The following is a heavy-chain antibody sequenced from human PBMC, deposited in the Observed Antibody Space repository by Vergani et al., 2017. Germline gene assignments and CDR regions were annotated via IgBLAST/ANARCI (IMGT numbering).Heavy chain of an antibody. CDR3: ARTALYXGGWYGVDYYYYYYMDV. CDR1: GFSLSNARMG. CDR2: IFSNDEK. D-gene: IGHD6-19*01. V-gene: IGHV2-26*01. Sequence: QVTLKESGPVLVKPTETLTLTCTVSGFSLSNARMGVSWIRQPPGKALEWLAHIFSNDEKSYSTSLKSRLTISKDTSKSQGVLTMTNMDPVDTATYYCARTALYXGGWYGVDYYYYYYMDVWGKGTTVTVSS. J-gene: IGHJ6*03.